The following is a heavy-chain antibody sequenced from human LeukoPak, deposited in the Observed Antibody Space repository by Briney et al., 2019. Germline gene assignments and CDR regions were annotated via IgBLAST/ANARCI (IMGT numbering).Heavy chain of an antibody. CDR3: ARGSGSYQPLDY. CDR2: INHSGST. CDR1: GGSISSGGYY. J-gene: IGHJ4*02. Sequence: SQTLSLTCTVSGGSISSGGYYWSWIRQPPGKGLEWIGEINHSGSTNYNPSLKSRVTISVDTSKNQFSLKLSSVTAADTAVYYCARGSGSYQPLDYWGQGTLVTVSS. D-gene: IGHD1-26*01. V-gene: IGHV4-30-2*01.